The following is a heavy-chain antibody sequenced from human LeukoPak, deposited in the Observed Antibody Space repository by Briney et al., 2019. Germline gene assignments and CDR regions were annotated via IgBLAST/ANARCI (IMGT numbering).Heavy chain of an antibody. Sequence: SETLSLTCAVYGGSFSGYYWSWIRQPPGKGLEWIGEINHSGSTNYNPSLKSRVTISVDTSKNQFSLKLSSVTAVDTAVYYCARTPRAYDSSGYDYWGQGTLVTVSS. J-gene: IGHJ4*02. CDR1: GGSFSGYY. V-gene: IGHV4-34*01. CDR2: INHSGST. D-gene: IGHD3-22*01. CDR3: ARTPRAYDSSGYDY.